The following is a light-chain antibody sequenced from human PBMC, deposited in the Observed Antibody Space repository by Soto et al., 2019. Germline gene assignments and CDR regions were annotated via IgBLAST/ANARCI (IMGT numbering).Light chain of an antibody. CDR1: QPISSY. V-gene: IGKV1-39*01. Sequence: DIQMTQSPASLSASVGDRVAITCRASQPISSYLNWYQHKPGKAPTLLIYAASNLQSGGPSRFSGSGSGTDFTLTISSLELEDFATYYCQQTRRAPRTFGQGTKLEIK. CDR3: QQTRRAPRT. J-gene: IGKJ2*01. CDR2: AAS.